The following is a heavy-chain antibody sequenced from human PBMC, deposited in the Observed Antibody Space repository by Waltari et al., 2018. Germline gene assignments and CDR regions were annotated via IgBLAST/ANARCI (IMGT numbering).Heavy chain of an antibody. CDR2: IYYSGST. V-gene: IGHV4-59*11. D-gene: IGHD3-3*01. CDR3: ASLNYDFWSGTSYYFDY. Sequence: QVQLQESGPGLVKPSETLSLTCTVSGGSISSHYWSWIRQPPGKGLEWIGYIYYSGSTNYTPSLKCRGTISVDTSKNQFSLKLSSGTAADTAVYYCASLNYDFWSGTSYYFDYWGQGTLVTVSS. CDR1: GGSISSHY. J-gene: IGHJ4*02.